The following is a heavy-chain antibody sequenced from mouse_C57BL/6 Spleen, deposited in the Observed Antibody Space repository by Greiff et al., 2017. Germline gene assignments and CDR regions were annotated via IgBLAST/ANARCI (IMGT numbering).Heavy chain of an antibody. CDR1: GYTFTEYT. D-gene: IGHD1-1*01. CDR2: INPGSGSM. Sequence: QVQLQQSGAELVKPGASVKLSCKASGYTFTEYTIHWVKQRSGEGLEWIGWINPGSGSMTYNEKFKDKATLTADKSSSTAYMELSRLTSEDSAVYFCARNEDGLNEYYRFAYWGQGTLVTVSA. CDR3: ARNEDGLNEYYRFAY. V-gene: IGHV1-62-2*01. J-gene: IGHJ3*01.